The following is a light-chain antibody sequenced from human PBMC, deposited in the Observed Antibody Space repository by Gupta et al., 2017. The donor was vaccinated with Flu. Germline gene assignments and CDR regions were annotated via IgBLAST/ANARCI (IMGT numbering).Light chain of an antibody. CDR2: GAS. V-gene: IGKV3-20*01. CDR1: QSVSSSY. CDR3: QQYGNSYT. J-gene: IGKJ2*01. Sequence: ENVLTQSPGTLSLSPGERATLSCTASQSVSSSYLAWYQQKPGQAPRLVIHGASSRATGIPDRFSGSGSGTDFTLTISRLEPEDFAVYYCQQYGNSYTFGQGTKLEIK.